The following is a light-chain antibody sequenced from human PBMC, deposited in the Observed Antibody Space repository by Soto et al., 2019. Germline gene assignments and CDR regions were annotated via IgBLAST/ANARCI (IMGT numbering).Light chain of an antibody. V-gene: IGKV1-9*01. CDR1: QDISSY. J-gene: IGKJ3*01. CDR3: QQLNSDPPLFT. CDR2: AAS. Sequence: DIQLTQSPSFLSASVGDRVTITCRASQDISSYLAWYQQKPGKAPKLLIFAASTLQSGVPSRFSGSGSGTEFTLTISSLQPEDFATYYCQQLNSDPPLFTFGPGTKVDIK.